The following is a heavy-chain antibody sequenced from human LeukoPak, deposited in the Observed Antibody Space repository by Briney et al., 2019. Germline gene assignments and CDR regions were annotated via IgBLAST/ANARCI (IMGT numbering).Heavy chain of an antibody. D-gene: IGHD3-22*01. CDR1: RASFCSGIEY. CDR2: IHPSGRM. CDR3: SRGLDSRKLGY. Sequence: SQSLCLTCTVSRASFCSGIEYWNWVRHSPRKGLEWIGSIHPSGRMYNNPSLKSRVTISIDTSKNQFSLNLNSVTAADTAVYFCSRGLDSRKLGYWGLGTLVTVSS. V-gene: IGHV4-31*02. J-gene: IGHJ4*02.